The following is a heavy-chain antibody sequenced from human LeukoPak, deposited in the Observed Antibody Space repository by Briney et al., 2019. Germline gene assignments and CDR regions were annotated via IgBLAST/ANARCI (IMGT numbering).Heavy chain of an antibody. CDR2: ISGDGGST. CDR3: AKDMKYSGYDVIYYYYGMDV. D-gene: IGHD5-12*01. Sequence: GGSLRLSCAAYGFTLDDYAMHWLRQAPGKGLEWVSLISGDGGSTYYADSVKGRFTISRDNSKNSLYLQMNSLRTEDTALYYCAKDMKYSGYDVIYYYYGMDVWGQGTTVTVSS. V-gene: IGHV3-43*02. J-gene: IGHJ6*02. CDR1: GFTLDDYA.